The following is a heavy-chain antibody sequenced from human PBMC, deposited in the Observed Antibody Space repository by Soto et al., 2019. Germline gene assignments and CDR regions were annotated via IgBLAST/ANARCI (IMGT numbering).Heavy chain of an antibody. V-gene: IGHV3-30-3*01. CDR2: ISYDGNNK. CDR3: ARDSGYSYGYYFDY. J-gene: IGHJ4*02. Sequence: PGGSLRPSCADAGFTYSSYAMHWVRQAPGRGLEWVAVISYDGNNKYYADSVKGRFTISRDNSKNTLYLQMNSLRAEDTAVYYCARDSGYSYGYYFDYWGQGTLVTVSS. D-gene: IGHD5-18*01. CDR1: GFTYSSYA.